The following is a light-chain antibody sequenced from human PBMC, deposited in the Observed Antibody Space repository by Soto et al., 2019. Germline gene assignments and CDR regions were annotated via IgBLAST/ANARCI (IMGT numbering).Light chain of an antibody. CDR2: GAS. CDR1: QSVSSSY. J-gene: IGKJ3*01. V-gene: IGKV3-20*01. CDR3: QLYGSSPLIT. Sequence: EIVLTQSPGTLSLSPGERATLSCRASQSVSSSYLAWYQQKPGQAPRLLIYGASSRATGIPDRFSGSGSGTDFTLTISRLEPEDFAVYYCQLYGSSPLITFGPGTKVDIK.